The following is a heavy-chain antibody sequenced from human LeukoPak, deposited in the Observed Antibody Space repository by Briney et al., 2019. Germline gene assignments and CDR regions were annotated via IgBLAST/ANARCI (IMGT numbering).Heavy chain of an antibody. Sequence: GGSLRLSCAASGFTFSSYSMNWFRQAPGKGLEWVGFIRSKTYGGTGEYAASVKGRFTISRDDSKSIAHLQMNSLKTEDTAVYYCTRSESGTYKGGFDFWGQGTLATVSS. CDR2: IRSKTYGGTG. V-gene: IGHV3-49*03. D-gene: IGHD1-26*01. CDR3: TRSESGTYKGGFDF. J-gene: IGHJ4*02. CDR1: GFTFSSYS.